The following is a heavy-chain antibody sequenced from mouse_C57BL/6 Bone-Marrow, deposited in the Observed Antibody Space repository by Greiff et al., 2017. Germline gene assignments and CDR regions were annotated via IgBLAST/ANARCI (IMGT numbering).Heavy chain of an antibody. J-gene: IGHJ4*01. CDR3: ARAGGYYVGYAMDY. Sequence: EVKLMESGGGLVKPGGSLKLSCAASGFTFSSYAMSWVRQTPEKRLEWVATISDGGSYTYYPDNVKGRFTISRDNAKNNLYLQMSHLKSEDTAMYYCARAGGYYVGYAMDYWGQGTSVTVSS. CDR2: ISDGGSYT. CDR1: GFTFSSYA. D-gene: IGHD2-3*01. V-gene: IGHV5-4*03.